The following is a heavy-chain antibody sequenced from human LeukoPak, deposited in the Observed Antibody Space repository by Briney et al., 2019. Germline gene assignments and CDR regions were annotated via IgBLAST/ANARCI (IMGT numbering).Heavy chain of an antibody. D-gene: IGHD6-13*01. CDR3: ARLIGSSWHYWYFDL. CDR2: IYSSGST. J-gene: IGHJ2*01. Sequence: PSETLSLTCTVSGGSVSSGSYYWSWIRQPPGKGLEWIGYIYSSGSTKYNPSLRSRVTISVDTSKNQFSLKLTSVTAADTALYYCARLIGSSWHYWYFDLWGRGTLVTVSS. V-gene: IGHV4-61*01. CDR1: GGSVSSGSYY.